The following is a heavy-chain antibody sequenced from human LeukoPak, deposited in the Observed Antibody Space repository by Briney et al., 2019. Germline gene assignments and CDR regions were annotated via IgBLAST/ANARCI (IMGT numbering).Heavy chain of an antibody. CDR1: GDSISSSSSY. J-gene: IGHJ4*01. D-gene: IGHD3-10*01. V-gene: IGHV4-39*01. CDR3: ARRLSGPGNYYMNGYYFDY. Sequence: SETLSLTCTVSGDSISSSSSYWGWIRQPPGKGLVWIGNIYYGGSTHYNPSLQSRVTISVDTSKNQFSLQLSSVTAADTAVYYCARRLSGPGNYYMNGYYFDYWGHGTLVTVSS. CDR2: IYYGGST.